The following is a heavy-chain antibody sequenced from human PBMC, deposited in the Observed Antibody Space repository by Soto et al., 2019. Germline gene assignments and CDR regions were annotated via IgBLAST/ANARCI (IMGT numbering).Heavy chain of an antibody. Sequence: EVQLVESGGGLIQPGGSLRLSCAASGFNFIRKYMIWVRQAPGKGLEWVSILYSGGTTYYADSVKGRFTISRDTSENTLYLQMNSLRAEDTAVYYCARGLYDSGSFYFDFWGQGTLV. V-gene: IGHV3-53*01. CDR2: LYSGGTT. CDR1: GFNFIRKY. D-gene: IGHD3-10*01. J-gene: IGHJ4*02. CDR3: ARGLYDSGSFYFDF.